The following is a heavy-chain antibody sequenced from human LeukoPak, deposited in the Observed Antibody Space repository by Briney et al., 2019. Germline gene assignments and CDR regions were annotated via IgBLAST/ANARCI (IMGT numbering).Heavy chain of an antibody. V-gene: IGHV4-4*02. J-gene: IGHJ4*02. CDR2: IYHSGST. Sequence: KPSETLSLTCAVSGGSISSSNWWSWVRQPPGKGLEWIGEIYHSGSTNYNPSLKSRVTISVDKSKNQFSLKLSSVTAADTAVYYCARENDYGDYRLDYWGQGTLVTVSS. CDR3: ARENDYGDYRLDY. D-gene: IGHD4-17*01. CDR1: GGSISSSNW.